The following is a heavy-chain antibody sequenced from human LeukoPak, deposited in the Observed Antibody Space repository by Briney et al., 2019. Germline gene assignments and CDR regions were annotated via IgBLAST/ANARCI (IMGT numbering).Heavy chain of an antibody. V-gene: IGHV1-46*01. D-gene: IGHD3-22*01. CDR2: LNPSGGNS. J-gene: IGHJ5*02. CDR3: ARDPAPLSDSSGYYYDWFDP. Sequence: ASVKVSCKASGYTVTSYYMHWVRQAPGQGLEWMAILNPSGGNSNYAQKFQGRATLTRATSTGTVYMELSSLRSEDTAVYYCARDPAPLSDSSGYYYDWFDPWGQGTLVTVSS. CDR1: GYTVTSYY.